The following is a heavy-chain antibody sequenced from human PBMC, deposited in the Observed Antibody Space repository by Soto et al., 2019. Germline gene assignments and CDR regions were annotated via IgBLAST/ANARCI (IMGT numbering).Heavy chain of an antibody. D-gene: IGHD1-1*01. CDR3: VTSERQLELDD. J-gene: IGHJ4*02. Sequence: QVQLQESGPGLVKPSETLSLTCSVSGASVSSGSFCWHWIRQPPGKGLEWIGYMYDSGSTNYNPSPNRRVTISADTSKHNLSQQPTSVHAAATAVNYCVTSERQLELDDWGQGTLVTLSS. V-gene: IGHV4-61*03. CDR2: MYDSGST. CDR1: GASVSSGSFC.